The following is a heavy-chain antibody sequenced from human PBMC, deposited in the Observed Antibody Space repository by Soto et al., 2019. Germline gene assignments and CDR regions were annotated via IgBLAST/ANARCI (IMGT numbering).Heavy chain of an antibody. CDR3: ARHPHILELPYFDY. V-gene: IGHV4-39*01. CDR1: GGSISSSSYY. D-gene: IGHD1-7*01. J-gene: IGHJ4*02. Sequence: QLQLQESGPGLVKPSETLSLTCTVSGGSISSSSYYWGWIRQPPGKGLEWIGSIYYSGSTYYNPSLKSRVTISVDTSKNQFSLKLSAVTAADTAVYYCARHPHILELPYFDYWGQGTLVTVSS. CDR2: IYYSGST.